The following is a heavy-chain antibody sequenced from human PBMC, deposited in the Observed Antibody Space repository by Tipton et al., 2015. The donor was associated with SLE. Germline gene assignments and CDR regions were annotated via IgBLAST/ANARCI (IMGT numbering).Heavy chain of an antibody. CDR3: ACQPDYSSTWSRDY. CDR2: IYYSGGT. Sequence: TLSLTCTVSGGSISSSSYYWGWIRQPPGKGLEWIGSIYYSGGTYYNPSLKSRVTISVDTSKNQFSLRLSSVTAAATAMYYCACQPDYSSTWSRDYWGQGTLVTVSS. D-gene: IGHD6-13*01. CDR1: GGSISSSSYY. V-gene: IGHV4-39*07. J-gene: IGHJ4*02.